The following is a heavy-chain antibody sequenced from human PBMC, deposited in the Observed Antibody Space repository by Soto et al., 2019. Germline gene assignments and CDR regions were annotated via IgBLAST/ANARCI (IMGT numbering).Heavy chain of an antibody. CDR3: ARVGERWQHFDWFYPFDS. CDR1: GGSVSRGGYS. Sequence: SETLSLTCSVSGGSVSRGGYSWSWIRQPLGKGLEWIGYIYPSGTTSQNPSLKSRVTISIDRSKNQFSLKLRSVTAADTAVYYCARVGERWQHFDWFYPFDSWGQRALVT. V-gene: IGHV4-30-2*01. J-gene: IGHJ4*02. CDR2: IYPSGTT. D-gene: IGHD3-9*01.